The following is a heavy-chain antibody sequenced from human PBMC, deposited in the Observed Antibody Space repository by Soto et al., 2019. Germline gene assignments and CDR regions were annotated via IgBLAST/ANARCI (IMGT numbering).Heavy chain of an antibody. D-gene: IGHD2-2*02. V-gene: IGHV4-61*01. CDR3: ARDSPYILDAFDV. CDR1: GGSVSSGTYY. Sequence: PSETLSLTCTVSGGSVSSGTYYWSWIRQPPGKGLECIGYIYYSGSTNYNASLQSRLTISVDTSKNQFSLKLSSVTAADSAVYYCARDSPYILDAFDVWGQGTMVTVSS. CDR2: IYYSGST. J-gene: IGHJ3*01.